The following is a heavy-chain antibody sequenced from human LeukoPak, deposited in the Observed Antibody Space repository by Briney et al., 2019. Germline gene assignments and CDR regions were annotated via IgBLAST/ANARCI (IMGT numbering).Heavy chain of an antibody. CDR1: GYSFTTYW. V-gene: IGHV5-51*01. Sequence: GESLKISCKGSGYSFTTYWIGWVRQMPGKGLEWMGIIFPGDSDTRYSPSFQGQVTISADKSISTAYLQWSSLKASDTAIYYCARSSGVSGSYDHWGQGTLLTVSS. CDR2: IFPGDSDT. CDR3: ARSSGVSGSYDH. J-gene: IGHJ5*02. D-gene: IGHD1-26*01.